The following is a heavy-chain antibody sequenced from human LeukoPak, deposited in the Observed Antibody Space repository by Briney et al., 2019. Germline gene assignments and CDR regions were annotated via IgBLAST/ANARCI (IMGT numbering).Heavy chain of an antibody. CDR2: ISSSGDTI. CDR3: ASYGSGNL. J-gene: IGHJ5*02. Sequence: GGSLRLSCTASGFNFSSFEVNWVRQAPGKGPKWVAYISSSGDTISYADSVRGRFTVSRDNTKDSLHLQMNSLRGEDTAFYYCASYGSGNLWGQGTLVTVSS. CDR1: GFNFSSFE. D-gene: IGHD3-10*01. V-gene: IGHV3-48*03.